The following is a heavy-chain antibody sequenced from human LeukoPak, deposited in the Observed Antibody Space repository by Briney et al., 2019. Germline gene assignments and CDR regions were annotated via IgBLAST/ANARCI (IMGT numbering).Heavy chain of an antibody. CDR3: ARPEYSSAVGY. D-gene: IGHD6-19*01. CDR1: GGSISSYY. J-gene: IGHJ4*02. Sequence: SETLSLTCTVSGGSISSYYWSWIRQPPGKGLEWIGSIYYSGSTYYNPSLKNRVTISVDTSKKQFSLKLSSVTAADTAVYYCARPEYSSAVGYWGQGTLVTVSS. V-gene: IGHV4-59*08. CDR2: IYYSGST.